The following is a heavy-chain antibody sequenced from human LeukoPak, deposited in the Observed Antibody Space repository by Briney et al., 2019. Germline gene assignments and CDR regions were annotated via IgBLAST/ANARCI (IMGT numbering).Heavy chain of an antibody. V-gene: IGHV4-34*01. CDR3: AREGKRRPYYGSGAYGMDV. CDR2: INHSGST. D-gene: IGHD3-10*01. J-gene: IGHJ6*04. CDR1: GGSFSGYY. Sequence: SETLSLTCAVYGGSFSGYYWSWIRQPPGKGLEWIGEINHSGSTNYNPSLKSRVTISVDTSKNQFSLKLSSVTAADTAVYYCAREGKRRPYYGSGAYGMDVWRKGTTVTVSS.